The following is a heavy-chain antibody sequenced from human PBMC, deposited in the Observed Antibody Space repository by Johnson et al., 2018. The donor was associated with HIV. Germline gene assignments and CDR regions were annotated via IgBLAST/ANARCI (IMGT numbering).Heavy chain of an antibody. Sequence: MLLVESGGGLIQPGGSLRLSCAASGFTVSASSMIWVRQAPGEGLKWVSLIYTGDSTSYADSVKGRFTISTDTSKNTLYLQMTALRAEDTAVYYCAISIPRPGWGDAFDIWGQGTMVTVSS. V-gene: IGHV3-53*01. D-gene: IGHD3-16*01. J-gene: IGHJ3*02. CDR2: IYTGDST. CDR1: GFTVSASS. CDR3: AISIPRPGWGDAFDI.